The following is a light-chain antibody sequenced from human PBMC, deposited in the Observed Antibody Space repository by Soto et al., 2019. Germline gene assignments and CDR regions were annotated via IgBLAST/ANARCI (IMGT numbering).Light chain of an antibody. CDR3: QQYNDWPRT. CDR2: GAS. V-gene: IGKV3-15*01. CDR1: QSVRSH. Sequence: EIVLTQSPGTLSLSPGERATLSCRASQSVRSHLAWYQQKPGQAPSLLIFGASTRATGVPARFSGSESGTEFTLTISTLQSEDVAVYFCQQYNDWPRTFGGGTKVDI. J-gene: IGKJ4*01.